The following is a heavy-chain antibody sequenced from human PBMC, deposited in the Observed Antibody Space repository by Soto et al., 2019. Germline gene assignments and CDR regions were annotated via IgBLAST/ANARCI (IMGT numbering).Heavy chain of an antibody. D-gene: IGHD6-13*01. CDR3: TRDASRDSSARGWFDP. V-gene: IGHV3-21*01. CDR2: ISSNSAYI. Sequence: ETLRLSCAASGFTFRSFTMNWVRQAPGKGLEWVSTISSNSAYIYYADALRGRFTISRDNAKNSLHLQMNSLRAEDTAVYYCTRDASRDSSARGWFDPWGPGTLVTVSS. CDR1: GFTFRSFT. J-gene: IGHJ5*02.